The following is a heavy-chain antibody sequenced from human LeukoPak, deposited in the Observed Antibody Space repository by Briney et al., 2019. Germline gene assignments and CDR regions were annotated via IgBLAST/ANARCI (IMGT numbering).Heavy chain of an antibody. J-gene: IGHJ4*02. Sequence: ASVKVSCKASGYTFTGYYMHWVRQAPGQGLEWMGWINPNSGGTNYAQKFQGRVTMTRDTSISTAYMELSRLRSDDTAVYYCARGTAPPYDYYGDHYYFDYWGQGTLVTVSS. CDR1: GYTFTGYY. CDR2: INPNSGGT. V-gene: IGHV1-2*02. D-gene: IGHD4-17*01. CDR3: ARGTAPPYDYYGDHYYFDY.